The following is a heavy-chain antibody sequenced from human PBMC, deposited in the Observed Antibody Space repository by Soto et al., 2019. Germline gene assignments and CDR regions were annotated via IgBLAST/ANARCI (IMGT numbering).Heavy chain of an antibody. CDR3: ASEDCRNTNCLKGFDY. J-gene: IGHJ4*02. V-gene: IGHV1-2*02. CDR2: INPKSGGP. Sequence: ASVRVSCKTSGYTFTDYYMHWVRQAPGQGFEWVGGINPKSGGPKYVPKFQGRVTVTRDTSTSTAYMELNRLTSDDTAVYYCASEDCRNTNCLKGFDYWGQGTLVTVSS. D-gene: IGHD2-15*01. CDR1: GYTFTDYY.